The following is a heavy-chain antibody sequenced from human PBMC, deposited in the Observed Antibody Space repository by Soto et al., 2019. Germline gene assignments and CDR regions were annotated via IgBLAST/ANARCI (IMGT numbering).Heavy chain of an antibody. CDR3: AKALRYFDWLVRPWNAMDV. CDR1: GFTSSSYA. J-gene: IGHJ6*02. D-gene: IGHD3-9*01. Sequence: ESGGGLVQPGGSLRLSCAASGFTSSSYAMSWVRQAPGKGLEWVSAISGSGSNTYYADPVKGRFTISRDNSKNTLFLQMNSLRAEDTAVYYCAKALRYFDWLVRPWNAMDVWGQGTTVTVSS. V-gene: IGHV3-23*01. CDR2: ISGSGSNT.